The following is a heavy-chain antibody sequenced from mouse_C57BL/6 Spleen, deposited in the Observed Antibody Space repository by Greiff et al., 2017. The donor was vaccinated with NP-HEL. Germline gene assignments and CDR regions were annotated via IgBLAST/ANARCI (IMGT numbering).Heavy chain of an antibody. CDR2: INPSSGYT. J-gene: IGHJ4*01. CDR3: ARGDYYSNLYAMDY. V-gene: IGHV1-4*01. Sequence: QVQLKQSGAELARPGASVKMSCKASGYTFTSYTMHWVKQRPGQGLEWIGYINPSSGYTKYNQKFKDKATLTADKSSSTAYMQLSSLTSEDSAVYYCARGDYYSNLYAMDYWGQGTSVTVSS. D-gene: IGHD2-5*01. CDR1: GYTFTSYT.